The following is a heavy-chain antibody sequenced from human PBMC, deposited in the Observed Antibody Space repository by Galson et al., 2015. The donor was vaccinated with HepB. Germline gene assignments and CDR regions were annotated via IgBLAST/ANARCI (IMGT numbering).Heavy chain of an antibody. CDR1: GYTFTGYF. V-gene: IGHV1-2*02. Sequence: SVKVSCKASGYTFTGYFMHWVRQAPGQGPEWMGWINPNSGGTHYAQKFQGRVIMTRDTSITTAYMELSGLRSDDTAVYYCARDWSSGWSPMHFWGQGTLVTVSS. D-gene: IGHD6-19*01. J-gene: IGHJ4*02. CDR3: ARDWSSGWSPMHF. CDR2: INPNSGGT.